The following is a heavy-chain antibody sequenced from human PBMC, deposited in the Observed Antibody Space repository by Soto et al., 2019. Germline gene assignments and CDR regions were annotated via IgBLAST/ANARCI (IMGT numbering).Heavy chain of an antibody. CDR1: GFTFSTYA. CDR2: ISGSGGST. CDR3: ARGSTDPYPGSRIFDF. D-gene: IGHD3-10*01. J-gene: IGHJ4*02. Sequence: GGSLRLSCGASGFTFSTYAMSWVRQAPGKGLEWVSAISGSGGSTYYADSVKGRFTISRDNSKKTLYLQMTSLTAEDSAMYFSARGSTDPYPGSRIFDFWGRGTLVTVSS. V-gene: IGHV3-23*01.